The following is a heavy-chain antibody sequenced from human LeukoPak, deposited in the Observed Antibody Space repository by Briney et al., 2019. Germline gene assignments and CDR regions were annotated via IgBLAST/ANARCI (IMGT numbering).Heavy chain of an antibody. CDR3: ARGGVGYCSDGSCYRGYFDL. Sequence: SVKVSCKASGGTFSSYAISWVRQAPGQGLEWMGRIIPIFGTANYAQKFQGRVTITTDESTSTAYMELGSLRSEDTAVYYCARGGVGYCSDGSCYRGYFDLWGRGTLVTVSS. V-gene: IGHV1-69*05. D-gene: IGHD2-15*01. CDR2: IIPIFGTA. J-gene: IGHJ2*01. CDR1: GGTFSSYA.